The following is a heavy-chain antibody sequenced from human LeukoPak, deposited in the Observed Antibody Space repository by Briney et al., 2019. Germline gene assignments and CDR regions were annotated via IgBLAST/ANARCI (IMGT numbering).Heavy chain of an antibody. CDR1: GFTFSNYW. D-gene: IGHD6-19*01. CDR2: IKSDGRTT. Sequence: GGSLRLSCAASGFTFSNYWMHWVRQAPGKGLVWVSRIKSDGRTTYYADSVKGRFTISRDDAKNTLYLQMNGLRAEDTAVYYCARAGVAVAYFYYFDYWGQGSLVTVSS. J-gene: IGHJ4*02. V-gene: IGHV3-74*01. CDR3: ARAGVAVAYFYYFDY.